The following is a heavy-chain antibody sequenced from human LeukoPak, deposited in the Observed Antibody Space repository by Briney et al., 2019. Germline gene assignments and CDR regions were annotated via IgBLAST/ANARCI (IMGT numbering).Heavy chain of an antibody. Sequence: SVKVSCKASGGTFSSYAISWVRQAPGQGLEWMGGIIPIFGTANYAQKFQGRVTITADESTSTAYMELSSLRSEDTAVYYCARGPAKLLWFGELLKFWDQGTLVTVSS. V-gene: IGHV1-69*13. CDR3: ARGPAKLLWFGELLKF. D-gene: IGHD3-10*01. CDR1: GGTFSSYA. J-gene: IGHJ4*02. CDR2: IIPIFGTA.